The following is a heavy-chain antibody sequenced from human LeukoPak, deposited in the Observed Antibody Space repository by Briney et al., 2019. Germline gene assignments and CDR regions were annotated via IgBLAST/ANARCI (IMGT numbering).Heavy chain of an antibody. D-gene: IGHD2-21*02. J-gene: IGHJ4*02. CDR2: ISGSGGST. CDR1: GITFNKYA. CDR3: AKDASHFGDYYFDY. Sequence: PGGSLRLSCEASGITFNKYAMSWVRQAPGKGLEWVSAISGSGGSTYYADSVKGRFTISRDNSKNTLYLQMNSLRAEDTAVYYCAKDASHFGDYYFDYWGQGTLVTVSS. V-gene: IGHV3-23*01.